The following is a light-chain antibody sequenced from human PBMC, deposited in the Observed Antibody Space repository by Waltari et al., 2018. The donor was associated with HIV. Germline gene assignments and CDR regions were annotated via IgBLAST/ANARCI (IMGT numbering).Light chain of an antibody. V-gene: IGKV1-9*01. Sequence: DIQLTQSPSFMSASVGDRVTITCRASQAISSNLAWYQQKPGQAPTLLIYAASSLPSGVPSRFSGSGSGTEFTLTSRSLQPEDFATYYCQHLNSYPPFTFGPGTTVD. CDR1: QAISSN. CDR2: AAS. CDR3: QHLNSYPPFT. J-gene: IGKJ3*01.